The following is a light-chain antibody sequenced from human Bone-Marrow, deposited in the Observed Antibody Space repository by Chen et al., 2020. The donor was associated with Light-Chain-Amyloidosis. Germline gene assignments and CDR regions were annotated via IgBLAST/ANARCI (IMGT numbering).Light chain of an antibody. CDR3: QQYNSYPYT. Sequence: DIQMTQSPSTLSASVADRATITCRASQSISSWLAWYQQKPGKAPKLLIYKASSLESVVPSRFSGSGSGTEFTLTISSLQPDDFATYYCQQYNSYPYTFGQGTKLEIK. J-gene: IGKJ2*01. CDR2: KAS. CDR1: QSISSW. V-gene: IGKV1-5*03.